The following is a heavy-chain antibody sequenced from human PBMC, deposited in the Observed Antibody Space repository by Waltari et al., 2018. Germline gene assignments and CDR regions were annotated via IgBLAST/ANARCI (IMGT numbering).Heavy chain of an antibody. Sequence: QVQLVQSGAEVKKPGASVKVSCKASGYTFTGYYMHWVRQAPGQGLEWMGWINPNSGGTNYEQKFQGRVTMTRDTSISTAYMELSRLRSDDTDVYYCARASTAYYYDSSGYYSYNWFDPWGQGTLVTVSS. CDR3: ARASTAYYYDSSGYYSYNWFDP. CDR1: GYTFTGYY. V-gene: IGHV1-2*02. J-gene: IGHJ5*02. D-gene: IGHD3-22*01. CDR2: INPNSGGT.